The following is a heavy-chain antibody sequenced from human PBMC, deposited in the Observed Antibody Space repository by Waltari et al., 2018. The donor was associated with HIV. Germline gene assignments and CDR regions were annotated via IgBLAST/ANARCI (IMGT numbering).Heavy chain of an antibody. V-gene: IGHV3-48*04. J-gene: IGHJ4*02. Sequence: EVQLVESGGGLVQPGGSLRLSCAASGFTFSSYSMNWVRQAPGKGLEWVSYISSSSSTIYYADSVKGRFTISRDNAKNSLYLQMNSLRAEDTAVYYCARDDDILTGWVYYFDYWGQGTLVTVSS. D-gene: IGHD3-9*01. CDR3: ARDDDILTGWVYYFDY. CDR1: GFTFSSYS. CDR2: ISSSSSTI.